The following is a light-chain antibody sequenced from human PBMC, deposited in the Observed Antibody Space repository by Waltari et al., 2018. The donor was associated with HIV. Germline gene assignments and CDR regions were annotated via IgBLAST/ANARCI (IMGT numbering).Light chain of an antibody. Sequence: QSVLTQPPSVSGAPGQRVTISCTGPSSNIGAGYDEQWYQHLPGQAPKLLIYGNNNRPSGVPDRFSGSKSGTSASLAITGLQTDDEADYYCQSYDSSLSGWVFGGGTKLTVL. J-gene: IGLJ3*02. CDR3: QSYDSSLSGWV. V-gene: IGLV1-40*01. CDR2: GNN. CDR1: SSNIGAGYD.